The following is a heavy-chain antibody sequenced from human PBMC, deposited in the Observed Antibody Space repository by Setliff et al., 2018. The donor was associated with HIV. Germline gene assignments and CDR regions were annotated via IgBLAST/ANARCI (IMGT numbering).Heavy chain of an antibody. J-gene: IGHJ4*02. CDR1: GDSISSSYY. D-gene: IGHD3-9*01. CDR3: ARGPYYDILTGYSYYFDY. Sequence: SETLSLTCTVSGDSISSSYYWTWIRQPPGKGLEWIGYIYTSGSTNYNPSLKNRVTISVDTSKNQFSLRLSSVTAADTAVYYCARGPYYDILTGYSYYFDYWGQGTLVTVSS. CDR2: IYTSGST. V-gene: IGHV4-4*08.